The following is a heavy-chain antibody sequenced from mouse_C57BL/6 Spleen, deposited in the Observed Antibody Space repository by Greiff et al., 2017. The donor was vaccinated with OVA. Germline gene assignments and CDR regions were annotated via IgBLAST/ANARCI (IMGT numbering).Heavy chain of an antibody. CDR2: INPNNGGT. CDR1: GYTFTDYY. CDR3: AHYYGSRRYFDV. D-gene: IGHD1-1*01. J-gene: IGHJ1*03. V-gene: IGHV1-26*01. Sequence: EVQLQQSGPELVKPGASVKISCKASGYTFTDYYMNWVKQSHGKSLEWIGDINPNNGGTSYNQKFKGKATLTVDKSSSTAYMELRSLTSEDSAVYYCAHYYGSRRYFDVWGTGTTVTVSS.